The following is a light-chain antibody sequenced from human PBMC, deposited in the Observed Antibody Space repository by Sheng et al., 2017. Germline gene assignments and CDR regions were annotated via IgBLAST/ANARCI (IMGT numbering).Light chain of an antibody. J-gene: IGKJ1*01. Sequence: DIQMTQSPSSLSASVGDRVTITCRASQSILNYLNWYQQKPGKAPKLLIYKASSLESGVPSRFSGSGSGTEFTLTISSLQPDDFATYYCQQSNSYPWTFGQGTKVEMK. CDR1: QSILNY. CDR2: KAS. V-gene: IGKV1-5*03. CDR3: QQSNSYPWT.